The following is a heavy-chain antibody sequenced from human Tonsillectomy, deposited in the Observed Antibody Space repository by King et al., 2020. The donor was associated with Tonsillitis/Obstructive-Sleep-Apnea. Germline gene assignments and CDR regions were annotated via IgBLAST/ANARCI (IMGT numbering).Heavy chain of an antibody. D-gene: IGHD5-18*01. CDR3: AVEAPHPARMRLLHSAFHI. J-gene: IGHJ3*02. V-gene: IGHV1-24*01. Sequence: GQLVQSGAEVKKPGASVKVSCKVSAYSLTELSMHWVRQAPGKGLEWMGGVDPENGETICAQKFQGRVTMTEDTSTDTAYMELSSLRSDDTAVYYCAVEAPHPARMRLLHSAFHIGGQGTMVAVSS. CDR2: VDPENGET. CDR1: AYSLTELS.